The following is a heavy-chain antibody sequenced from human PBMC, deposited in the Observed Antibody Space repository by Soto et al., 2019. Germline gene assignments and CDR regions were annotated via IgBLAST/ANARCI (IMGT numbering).Heavy chain of an antibody. CDR1: GFTFSSYG. CDR3: ATPYSLEDYYYGMDV. V-gene: IGHV3-30*03. J-gene: IGHJ6*02. Sequence: ESGGGVVQPGRSLRLSCAASGFTFSSYGMHWVRQAPGKGLEWVAVISYDGSNKYYADSVKGRFTISRDNSKNTLYLQMNSLRAEDTAVYYCATPYSLEDYYYGMDVWGQGTTVTVSS. D-gene: IGHD4-4*01. CDR2: ISYDGSNK.